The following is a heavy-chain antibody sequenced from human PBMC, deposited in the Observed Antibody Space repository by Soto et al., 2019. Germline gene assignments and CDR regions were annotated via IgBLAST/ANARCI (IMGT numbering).Heavy chain of an antibody. CDR3: ASIGGNCTNGVCYGSSARFDY. D-gene: IGHD2-8*01. CDR1: GGTFSSYA. V-gene: IGHV1-69*13. J-gene: IGHJ4*02. Sequence: GASVKVSCKASGGTFSSYAISWVRQAPGQGLEWMGGIIPIFGTANYAQKFQGRVTITADESTSTAYMELSSLRSEDTAVYYCASIGGNCTNGVCYGSSARFDYWGQGTLVTVSS. CDR2: IIPIFGTA.